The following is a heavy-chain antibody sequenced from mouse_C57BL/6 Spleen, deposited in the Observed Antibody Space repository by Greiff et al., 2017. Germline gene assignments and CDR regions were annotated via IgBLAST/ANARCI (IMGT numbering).Heavy chain of an antibody. CDR3: ARERYYDYDAFAY. CDR2: IYPRDGST. D-gene: IGHD2-4*01. V-gene: IGHV1-85*01. CDR1: GYTFTSYD. J-gene: IGHJ3*01. Sequence: QVQLQQSGPELVKPGASVKLSCKASGYTFTSYDINWVKQRPGQGLEWIGWIYPRDGSTKYNEKFKGKATLTVDTSSSTAYMERHSLTSEDSAVYFCARERYYDYDAFAYWGQGTLVTVSA.